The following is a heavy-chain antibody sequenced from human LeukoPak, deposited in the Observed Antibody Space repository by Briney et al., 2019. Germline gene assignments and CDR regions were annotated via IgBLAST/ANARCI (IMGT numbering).Heavy chain of an antibody. J-gene: IGHJ4*02. Sequence: ASVKVSCKVSGYTLTELSMHWVRQAPGQGLEWMGRIIPILGIANYAQKFQGRVTITADKSTSTAYMELSSLRSEDTAVYYCARDKVGATDYWGQGTLVTVSS. CDR2: IIPILGIA. CDR1: GYTLTELS. V-gene: IGHV1-69*04. D-gene: IGHD1-26*01. CDR3: ARDKVGATDY.